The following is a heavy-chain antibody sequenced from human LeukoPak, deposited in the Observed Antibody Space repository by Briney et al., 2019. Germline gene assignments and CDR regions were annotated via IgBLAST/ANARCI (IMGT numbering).Heavy chain of an antibody. CDR3: AKEEVGANGDGFDI. CDR2: IYYSGST. CDR1: GGSISSHY. D-gene: IGHD1-26*01. J-gene: IGHJ3*02. Sequence: SETLSLTCTVSGGSISSHYWSWIRQPPGKGLEWIGYIYYSGSTNYNPSLKSRVTISVDTSKNQFSLKLSSVTAADTAVYYCAKEEVGANGDGFDIWGQGTKVTVSS. V-gene: IGHV4-59*11.